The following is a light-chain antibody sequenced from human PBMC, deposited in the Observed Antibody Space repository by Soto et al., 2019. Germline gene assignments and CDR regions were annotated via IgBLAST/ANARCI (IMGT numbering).Light chain of an antibody. CDR2: GAS. J-gene: IGKJ5*01. Sequence: EIVMTQSPATLSVSPGERATLSCRASQSISNNLAWYQQKPGQAPRLLIYGASTRATGIPARFSGSGSGTEFTLTISSLQSEDFAVYSCQQYNNWPITFGQGTRLEIK. CDR1: QSISNN. V-gene: IGKV3D-15*01. CDR3: QQYNNWPIT.